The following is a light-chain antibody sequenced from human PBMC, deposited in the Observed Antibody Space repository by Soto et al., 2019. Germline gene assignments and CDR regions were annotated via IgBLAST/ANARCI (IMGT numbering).Light chain of an antibody. CDR2: GAS. CDR1: QSVSSSY. CDR3: QQYNNWPPLT. V-gene: IGKV3-20*01. J-gene: IGKJ5*01. Sequence: EIVLPQSPGTLSLSPGERATLSCRALQSVSSSYLAWYQQKPGQAPRLLIYGASSRATGIPDRFSGSGSGTDFTLTISSLQSEDFAVYYCQQYNNWPPLTFGQGTRLEIK.